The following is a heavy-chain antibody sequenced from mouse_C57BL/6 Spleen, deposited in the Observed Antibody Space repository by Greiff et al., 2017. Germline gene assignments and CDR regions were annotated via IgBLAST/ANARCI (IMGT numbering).Heavy chain of an antibody. CDR1: GYTFTDHI. D-gene: IGHD1-1*01. J-gene: IGHJ2*01. Sequence: VQLQQSGAELASPGASVTLSCKASGYTFTDHIMNWVKKRPGQGLEWIGRIDPVSGDTDYNQKFMGKATFSVDRSSSTVYMVLNSLTSEDPAVYYCGRGYYGSSYIDYWGQGTTLTVSS. CDR2: IDPVSGDT. V-gene: IGHV1-11*01. CDR3: GRGYYGSSYIDY.